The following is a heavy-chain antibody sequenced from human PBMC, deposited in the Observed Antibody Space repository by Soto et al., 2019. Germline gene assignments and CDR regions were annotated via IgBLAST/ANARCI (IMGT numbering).Heavy chain of an antibody. V-gene: IGHV3-13*05. CDR1: GFTFRNYD. CDR2: ISAAGDP. J-gene: IGHJ6*02. Sequence: EVQLVESGGGLVQPGGSLRLSCEASGFTFRNYDMHWVRQGTGKGLEWVSGISAAGDPDYADSVEGRFTISRENAKNSFFMQMNSLRVGDTAVYYCDRTDRDFYGLDVWGQGTTVIVSS. CDR3: DRTDRDFYGLDV.